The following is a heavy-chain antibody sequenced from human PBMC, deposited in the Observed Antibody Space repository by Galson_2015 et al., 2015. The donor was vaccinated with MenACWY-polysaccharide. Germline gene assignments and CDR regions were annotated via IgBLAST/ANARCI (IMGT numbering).Heavy chain of an antibody. CDR1: GYTFTSYD. Sequence: SVKVSCKASGYTFTSYDINWVRQATGQGLEWMGWMNPNSGNTGYAQKFQGRVTMTSSGAMSTAFTELSSLRSEDTAVYYCARIIARKYTFADSWGQGTLVTVSS. CDR2: MNPNSGNT. V-gene: IGHV1-8*01. CDR3: ARIIARKYTFADS. D-gene: IGHD2-21*01. J-gene: IGHJ4*02.